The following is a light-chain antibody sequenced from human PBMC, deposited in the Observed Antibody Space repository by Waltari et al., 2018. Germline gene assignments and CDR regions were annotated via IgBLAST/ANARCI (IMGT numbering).Light chain of an antibody. CDR3: SSFTSSTTGI. CDR2: DVS. CDR1: SSDSGGYAY. J-gene: IGLJ2*01. Sequence: SALTPPDSVSGSPGQSITISCSGFSSDSGGYAYVSWYQEHPGKAPKVIIYDVSNRPSGVSTRFSGSKSGSSASLTISGLQAEDEADYYCSSFTSSTTGIFGGGTKLTVL. V-gene: IGLV2-14*01.